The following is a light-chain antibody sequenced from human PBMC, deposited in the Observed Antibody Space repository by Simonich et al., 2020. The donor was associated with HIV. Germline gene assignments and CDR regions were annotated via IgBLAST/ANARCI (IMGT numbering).Light chain of an antibody. CDR1: QRIRNY. V-gene: IGKV1-16*01. J-gene: IGKJ5*01. CDR3: QQYSSYPT. CDR2: AAS. Sequence: DIQLTQSPSSLSASVGDRVNITCRASQRIRNYLNLYQQKPGKAPNLLIFAASTLQSGVPSSFSRSGSGTDFTLTISSLQPDDFATYYCQQYSSYPTFGQGTRLEIK.